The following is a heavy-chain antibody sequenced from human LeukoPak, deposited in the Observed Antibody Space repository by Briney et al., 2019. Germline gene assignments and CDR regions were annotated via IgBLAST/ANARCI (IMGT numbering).Heavy chain of an antibody. V-gene: IGHV3-7*05. Sequence: GGSLRLSCAASGFTFSSYWISWVRQAPGKGLEWVANIKQDGSEKYYVDSVKGRFTISRDNAKNSLYLQMNSLRAEDTAVYYCARSGEVWPPFYWGQGTLVTVSS. D-gene: IGHD2-15*01. CDR3: ARSGEVWPPFY. J-gene: IGHJ4*02. CDR2: IKQDGSEK. CDR1: GFTFSSYW.